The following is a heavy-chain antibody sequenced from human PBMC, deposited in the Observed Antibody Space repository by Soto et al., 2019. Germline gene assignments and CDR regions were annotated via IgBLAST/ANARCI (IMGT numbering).Heavy chain of an antibody. V-gene: IGHV3-23*01. CDR3: AKGPPLGVVIDGWFDP. CDR2: ISGSGGST. Sequence: ESGGGLVQPGGSLRLSCAASGFTFSSYAMSWVRQAPGKGLEWVSAISGSGGSTYYADSVKGRFTISRDNSKNTLYLQMNSLRAEDTAVYYCAKGPPLGVVIDGWFDPWGQGTLVTVSS. D-gene: IGHD3-3*01. J-gene: IGHJ5*02. CDR1: GFTFSSYA.